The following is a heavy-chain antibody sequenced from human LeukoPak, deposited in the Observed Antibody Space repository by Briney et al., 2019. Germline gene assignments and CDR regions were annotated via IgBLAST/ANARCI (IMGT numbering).Heavy chain of an antibody. V-gene: IGHV4-34*01. D-gene: IGHD6-19*01. CDR1: GGSFSGYY. J-gene: IGHJ3*02. CDR2: INHSGST. Sequence: PETLSLTCAVYGGSFSGYYWSWIRQPPGKGLEWIGEINHSGSTNYNPSLKSRVTISVDTSKNQFSLKLSSVTAADTAVYYCARAPYSSGGAFDIWGQGTMVTVSS. CDR3: ARAPYSSGGAFDI.